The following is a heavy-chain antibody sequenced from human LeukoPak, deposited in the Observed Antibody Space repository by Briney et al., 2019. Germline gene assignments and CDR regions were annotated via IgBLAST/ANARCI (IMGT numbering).Heavy chain of an antibody. CDR1: GFSFTSYV. CDR2: VGGGGDYT. CDR3: VRRTASDF. V-gene: IGHV3-23*01. J-gene: IGHJ4*02. D-gene: IGHD2-21*02. Sequence: GYLRLSCAASGFSFTSYVMSWVRQAPGKGLEWVASVGGGGDYTYYSDSVKGRFTISRDNSENTVYLQMKSLRAEDTAVYYCVRRTASDFWGQGALVTVSS.